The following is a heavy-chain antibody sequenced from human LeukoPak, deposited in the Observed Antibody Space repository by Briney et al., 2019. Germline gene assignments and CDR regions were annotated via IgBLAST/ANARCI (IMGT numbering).Heavy chain of an antibody. Sequence: GGSLRLSCAASGFTFSSYWMHWVRQAPEKGLVWVSRINSDGSSTTYADSVKGRFTISRDNAKNTLYLQMSSLKAEDTAVYYCASLFLCYGCSRSSDAINIWGQGTMVTVSS. D-gene: IGHD6-6*01. CDR3: ASLFLCYGCSRSSDAINI. CDR2: INSDGSST. J-gene: IGHJ3*02. CDR1: GFTFSSYW. V-gene: IGHV3-74*01.